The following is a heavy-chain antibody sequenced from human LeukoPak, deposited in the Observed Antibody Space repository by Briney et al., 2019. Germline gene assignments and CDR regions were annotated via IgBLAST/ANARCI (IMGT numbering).Heavy chain of an antibody. D-gene: IGHD3-22*01. V-gene: IGHV4-31*03. Sequence: PSETLSLTCTVSGGSISSGGYYWSWIRQHPGKGLEWIVYIYYSGSTYYNPSLKSRVTISVDTSKNQFSLKLSSVTAADTAVYYCARGKKGYYDSSGYYNWFDPWGQGTLVTVSS. CDR1: GGSISSGGYY. CDR3: ARGKKGYYDSSGYYNWFDP. J-gene: IGHJ5*02. CDR2: IYYSGST.